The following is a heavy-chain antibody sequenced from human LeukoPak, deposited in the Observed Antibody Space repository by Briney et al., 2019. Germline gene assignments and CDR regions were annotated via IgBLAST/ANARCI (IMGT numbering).Heavy chain of an antibody. J-gene: IGHJ4*02. V-gene: IGHV1-69*05. D-gene: IGHD3-22*01. Sequence: GSSVKVSCKASGGTFSSYAISWVRQAPGQGLEWMGGIIPIFGTANYAQKFQGRVTITTDESTSTAYMELSSLRSEDMAVYYCARDRADSSGYYYRFDYWGQGTLVTVSS. CDR1: GGTFSSYA. CDR2: IIPIFGTA. CDR3: ARDRADSSGYYYRFDY.